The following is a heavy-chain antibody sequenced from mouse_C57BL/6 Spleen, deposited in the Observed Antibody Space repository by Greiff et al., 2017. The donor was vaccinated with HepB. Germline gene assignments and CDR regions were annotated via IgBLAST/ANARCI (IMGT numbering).Heavy chain of an antibody. CDR1: GYTFTSYG. J-gene: IGHJ3*01. CDR3: ARNPYYYGSSPAWFAY. CDR2: IYIGNGYT. D-gene: IGHD1-1*01. V-gene: IGHV1-58*01. Sequence: VQLKESGAELVRPGSSVKMSCKTSGYTFTSYGINWVKQRPGQGLEWIGYIYIGNGYTEYNEKFKGKATLTSDTSSSTAYMQLSSLTSEDSAIYFCARNPYYYGSSPAWFAYWGQGTLVTVSA.